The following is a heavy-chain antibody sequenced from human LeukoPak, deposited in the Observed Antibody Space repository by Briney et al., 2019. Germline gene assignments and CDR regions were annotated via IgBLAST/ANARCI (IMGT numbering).Heavy chain of an antibody. J-gene: IGHJ4*02. V-gene: IGHV3-48*01. CDR3: ARALGNYYDSSGYLDY. CDR1: GFTFSSYS. D-gene: IGHD3-22*01. Sequence: GGSLRLSCAASGFTFSSYSMNWVRQAPGKGLEWVSYISSSSSSTIYYADSVKGRFTISRDNAKNSLYLQMNSLRAEDTAVYYCARALGNYYDSSGYLDYWGQGTLVTVSS. CDR2: ISSSSSSTI.